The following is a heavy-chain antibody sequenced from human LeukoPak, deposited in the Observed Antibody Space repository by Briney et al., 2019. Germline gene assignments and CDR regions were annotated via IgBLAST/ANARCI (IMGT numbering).Heavy chain of an antibody. CDR2: IIPIFGTA. CDR3: ARDTRGRGSSWYGACDY. J-gene: IGHJ4*02. D-gene: IGHD6-13*01. CDR1: GGTFSSYA. Sequence: ASVKVSCKASGGTFSSYAISWVRQAPGQGLEWMGGIIPIFGTANYAQKFQGRVTITADESTSTAYMELSSLRSEDTAVYYCARDTRGRGSSWYGACDYWGQGTLVSVSS. V-gene: IGHV1-69*13.